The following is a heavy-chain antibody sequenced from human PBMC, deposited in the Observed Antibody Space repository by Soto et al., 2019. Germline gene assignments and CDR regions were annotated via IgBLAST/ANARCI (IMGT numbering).Heavy chain of an antibody. V-gene: IGHV4-39*01. D-gene: IGHD3-3*01. J-gene: IGHJ6*02. CDR2: IYYSGST. CDR3: ARLASVTICGVVIDYYYYGMGV. CDR1: GGSISSSSYY. Sequence: SETLSLTCTVSGGSISSSSYYWGWIRQPPGKGLEWIGSIYYSGSTYYNPSLKSRVTISVDTSKNQFSLKLSSVTAADTAVYYCARLASVTICGVVIDYYYYGMGVWGRGTTVTVSS.